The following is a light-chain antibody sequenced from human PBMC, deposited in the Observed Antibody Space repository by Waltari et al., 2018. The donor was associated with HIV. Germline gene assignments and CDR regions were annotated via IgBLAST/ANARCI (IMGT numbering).Light chain of an antibody. CDR3: QSADSSVTVV. Sequence: SYELTQPPSVSVSPGQTARITCSGDALPKQYAYWYQQKPGQAPVLVIYKDSERPSGIPERFSGSSSGTTVTLTISGVQAEDEADYYCQSADSSVTVVFGGGTKLTVL. V-gene: IGLV3-25*03. CDR1: ALPKQY. J-gene: IGLJ2*01. CDR2: KDS.